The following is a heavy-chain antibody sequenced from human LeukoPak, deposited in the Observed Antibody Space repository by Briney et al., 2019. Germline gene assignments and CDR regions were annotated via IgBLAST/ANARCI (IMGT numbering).Heavy chain of an antibody. J-gene: IGHJ4*02. CDR2: IYDRGST. CDR1: GGSISSYY. Sequence: SETLSLTCTVSGGSISSYYWSWIRQPPGKGLEWIGNIYDRGSTKYNPSLKSRVTISVDKSKNQFSLKLSSVTAADTAVYYCARGRGYSYGYYFDYWGRGTLVTVSS. D-gene: IGHD5-18*01. V-gene: IGHV4-59*12. CDR3: ARGRGYSYGYYFDY.